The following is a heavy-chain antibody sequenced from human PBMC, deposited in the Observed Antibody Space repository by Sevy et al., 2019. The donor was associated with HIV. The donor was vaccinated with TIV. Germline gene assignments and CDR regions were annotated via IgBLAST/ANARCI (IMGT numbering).Heavy chain of an antibody. CDR1: GYTFTNYY. Sequence: ASVKVSCKASGYTFTNYYMHWVRQAPGQGLEWMGLINPSGGSRSYAQMFQGRVTMTRDTSTSTVYMELSSLRSEDTAVYYCAMVYYYDYGGPGYWGQGTLVTVSS. J-gene: IGHJ4*02. CDR2: INPSGGSR. V-gene: IGHV1-46*01. D-gene: IGHD3-16*01. CDR3: AMVYYYDYGGPGY.